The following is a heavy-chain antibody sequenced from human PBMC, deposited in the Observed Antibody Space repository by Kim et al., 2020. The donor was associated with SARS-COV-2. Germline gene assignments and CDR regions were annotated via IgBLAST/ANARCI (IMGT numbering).Heavy chain of an antibody. D-gene: IGHD3-22*01. CDR1: EFTVSSNY. CDR2: IYSGGST. V-gene: IGHV3-53*04. J-gene: IGHJ3*02. CDR3: EGADSSGYLDAFVI. Sequence: GGSLRLSCAASEFTVSSNYMSWVRQAPGKGLEWVSVIYSGGSTYYADSVKGRFTISRHNTKNKLHLQKNSLRAEDPAAYYCEGADSSGYLDAFVIWGQGT.